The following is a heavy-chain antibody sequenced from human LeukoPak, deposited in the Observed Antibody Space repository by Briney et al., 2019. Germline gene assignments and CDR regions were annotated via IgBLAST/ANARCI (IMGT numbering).Heavy chain of an antibody. CDR2: IYSGGST. V-gene: IGHV3-53*01. J-gene: IGHJ4*02. Sequence: GGSLRLSCAASGFTVSSNYMSWVRQAPGKGLEWVSVIYSGGSTYYADSVKGRFTISRDNSKNTLYLQMNSLRAEDTAVYYCASGVDIVATSGYWGQGTLVTVSS. CDR1: GFTVSSNY. CDR3: ASGVDIVATSGY. D-gene: IGHD5-12*01.